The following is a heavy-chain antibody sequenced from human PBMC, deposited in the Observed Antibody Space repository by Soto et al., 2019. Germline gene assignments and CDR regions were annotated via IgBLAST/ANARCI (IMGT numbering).Heavy chain of an antibody. CDR3: TGHGGNSY. D-gene: IGHD1-26*01. CDR2: ILGDGDT. CDR1: GFILRTNG. V-gene: IGHV3-23*01. Sequence: EVQLLESGGGLVQPGGSLRLSCAASGFILRTNGMSWVRQGPGKGLGCVSSILGDGDTYYADSVKGRFTISRDNSKNTLYLQMNTLRAEDTAVYYCTGHGGNSYLGQGTLVTVSS. J-gene: IGHJ4*02.